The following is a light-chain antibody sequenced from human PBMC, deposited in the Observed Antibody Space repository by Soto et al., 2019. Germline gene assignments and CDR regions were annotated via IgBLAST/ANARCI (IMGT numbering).Light chain of an antibody. CDR3: ALHAGSXYFV. Sequence: QSLLSQPPSASGSPVQSVTISCTGTSSDVCAGYYVAWYQHHPGRSPKLIIYEVYRRPSGVHDRFSGSKSVNTASLTVSGLPADDASDYSCALHAGSXYFVVGTGNKVXVX. V-gene: IGLV2-8*01. J-gene: IGLJ1*01. CDR2: EVY. CDR1: SSDVCAGYY.